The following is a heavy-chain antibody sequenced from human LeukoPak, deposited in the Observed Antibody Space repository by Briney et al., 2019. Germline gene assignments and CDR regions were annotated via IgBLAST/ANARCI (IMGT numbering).Heavy chain of an antibody. CDR2: ISSSGSTI. V-gene: IGHV3-11*04. D-gene: IGHD2-2*01. J-gene: IGHJ6*03. CDR3: ARDAVVVVPAAGDYMDV. Sequence: PGGPLRLSCAASGFTFSSYWMSWVRQAPGKGLEWVSYISSSGSTIYYADSVKGRFTISRDNAKNSLYLQMNSLRAEDTAVYYCARDAVVVVPAAGDYMDVWGKGTTVTVSS. CDR1: GFTFSSYW.